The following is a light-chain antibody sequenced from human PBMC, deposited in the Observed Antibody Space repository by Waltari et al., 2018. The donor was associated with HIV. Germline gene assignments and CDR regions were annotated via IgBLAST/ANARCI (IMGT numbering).Light chain of an antibody. V-gene: IGLV2-14*01. Sequence: QSALTQPASVSGSPGQSITISCTGTNSDVGFYNLVSWYRPHPGKAPQLVIYGVDRRPSGVSDRVSGAKSGNTASRTISTLQAEDEAEYYCSSYTNIDTLVFGGGTKLTVL. J-gene: IGLJ3*02. CDR1: NSDVGFYNL. CDR3: SSYTNIDTLV. CDR2: GVD.